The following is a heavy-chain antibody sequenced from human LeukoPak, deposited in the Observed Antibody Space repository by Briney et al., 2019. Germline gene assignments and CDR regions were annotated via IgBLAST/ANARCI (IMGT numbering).Heavy chain of an antibody. CDR3: ARDRGGGGYNLDAFDI. CDR2: IGTTGDT. Sequence: GGSLRLSCAASGFTFSGYDMHWVRQATGKGLEWVSAIGTTGDTYYPGSVKGRFTISRENAKNSLYLQMNSLRAGDTAVYYCARDRGGGGYNLDAFDIWGQGTMVTVSS. D-gene: IGHD5-24*01. J-gene: IGHJ3*02. V-gene: IGHV3-13*01. CDR1: GFTFSGYD.